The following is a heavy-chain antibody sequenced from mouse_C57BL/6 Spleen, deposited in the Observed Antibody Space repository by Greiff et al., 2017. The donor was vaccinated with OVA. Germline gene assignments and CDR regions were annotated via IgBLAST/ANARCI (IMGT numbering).Heavy chain of an antibody. V-gene: IGHV1-81*01. J-gene: IGHJ2*01. D-gene: IGHD2-3*01. CDR1: GYTFTSYG. Sequence: VQLQESGAELARPGASVKLSCKASGYTFTSYGISWVKQRTGQGLEWIGEIYPRSGNTYYNEKFKGKATLTADKSSSTAYMELRSLTSEDSAVYFCARRDDGYPLDYWGQGTTLTVSS. CDR3: ARRDDGYPLDY. CDR2: IYPRSGNT.